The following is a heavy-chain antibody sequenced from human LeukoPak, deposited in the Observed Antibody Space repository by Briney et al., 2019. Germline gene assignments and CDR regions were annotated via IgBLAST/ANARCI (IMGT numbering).Heavy chain of an antibody. J-gene: IGHJ4*02. D-gene: IGHD3-3*01. V-gene: IGHV3-53*01. CDR2: IYSGGST. CDR3: ARAPNVEYYFDS. CDR1: GFTVSSKH. Sequence: GGSLRLSCAASGFTVSSKHMSWVRQPPGKGLEWVSVIYSGGSTYYADSVRGRFTISRDNSKNTLYLQMNSLRAEDTAVYYCARAPNVEYYFDSWGQGTLVTVSS.